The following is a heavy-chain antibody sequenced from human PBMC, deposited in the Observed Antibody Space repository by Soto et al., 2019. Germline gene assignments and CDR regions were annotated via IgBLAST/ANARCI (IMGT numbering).Heavy chain of an antibody. CDR3: ARDGKLLWFGESNGYYYYGMDV. V-gene: IGHV1-24*01. J-gene: IGHJ6*02. Sequence: ASVKVSCKVSGYTLTELSIHWVRQAPGKGLEWMGGFDPEDGETIYAQKFQGRVTMTTDTSTSTAYMELRSLRSDDTAVYYCARDGKLLWFGESNGYYYYGMDVWGQGTTVTVSS. CDR1: GYTLTELS. D-gene: IGHD3-10*01. CDR2: FDPEDGET.